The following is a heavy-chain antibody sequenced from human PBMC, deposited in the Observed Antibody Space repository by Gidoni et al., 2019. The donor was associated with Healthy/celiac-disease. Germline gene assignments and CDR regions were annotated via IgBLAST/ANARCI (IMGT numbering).Heavy chain of an antibody. CDR2: ISYDGSNK. D-gene: IGHD6-19*01. CDR1: GFPLGSYA. J-gene: IGHJ4*02. Sequence: QVQLVESGGGVVQLGRSLRPSGAASGFPLGSYAMHWVRQAPGKGLEWVAVISYDGSNKYYADSVKGRFTISRDNSKNTLYLQMNSLRAEDTAVYYCARGRAVAASLDYWGQGTLVTVSS. CDR3: ARGRAVAASLDY. V-gene: IGHV3-30*01.